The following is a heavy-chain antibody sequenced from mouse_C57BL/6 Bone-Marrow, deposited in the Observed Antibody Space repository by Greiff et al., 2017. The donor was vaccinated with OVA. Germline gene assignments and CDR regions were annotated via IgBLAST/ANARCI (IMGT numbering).Heavy chain of an antibody. V-gene: IGHV1-64*01. D-gene: IGHD2-3*01. CDR3: ARSRGYDGYYGAMDY. CDR2: IHPNSGST. CDR1: GYTFTSYW. J-gene: IGHJ4*01. Sequence: VQLQQPGAELVKPGASVKLSCKASGYTFTSYWMHWVKQRPGQGLEWIGMIHPNSGSTNYNEKFKSKATLTVDKSSSTAYMHLSSLTSEDSAVYYCARSRGYDGYYGAMDYWGQGTSVTVSS.